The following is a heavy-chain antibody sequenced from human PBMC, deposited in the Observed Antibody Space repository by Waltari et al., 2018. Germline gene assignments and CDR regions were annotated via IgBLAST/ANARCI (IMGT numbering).Heavy chain of an antibody. J-gene: IGHJ2*01. Sequence: QVQLVQSGAEVKKPGSSVKVSCKASGGHFSSSAISWVRPAPGQGLEWMGGIIPIFGTANYAQKFQGRVTITTDESTSTAYMELSSLRSEYTAVYYCARVPQGESHWYFDLWGRGTLVTVSS. CDR1: GGHFSSSA. V-gene: IGHV1-69*05. CDR2: IIPIFGTA. CDR3: ARVPQGESHWYFDL.